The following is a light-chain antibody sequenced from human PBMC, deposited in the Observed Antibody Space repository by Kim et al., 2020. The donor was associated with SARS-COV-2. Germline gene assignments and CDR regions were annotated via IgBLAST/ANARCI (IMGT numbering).Light chain of an antibody. Sequence: GQTVPRSCTGYSSDIGDHNYVSWYQQHPGNFPKLIIDAVTRRPSGVPDRFSGSKSGNTASLTISGLQAEDEADYFCCSFAGSHILVFGGGTQLTVL. J-gene: IGLJ2*01. CDR1: SSDIGDHNY. CDR2: AVT. CDR3: CSFAGSHILV. V-gene: IGLV2-11*01.